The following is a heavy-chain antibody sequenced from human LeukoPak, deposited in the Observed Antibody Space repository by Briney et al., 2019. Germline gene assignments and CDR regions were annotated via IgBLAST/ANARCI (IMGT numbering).Heavy chain of an antibody. CDR3: ARDPYSGNYGNYYYYYMDV. J-gene: IGHJ6*03. V-gene: IGHV3-21*01. CDR1: GFTFNNYN. CDR2: ITSSGTYI. Sequence: SGGSLRLSCAASGFTFNNYNMNWVRQAPGRALEWVSSITSSGTYIFYADSVKGRFTISRDNAKNSLYLQMNSLGPEDTAVYYCARDPYSGNYGNYYYYYMDVWGKGTTVTISS. D-gene: IGHD1-26*01.